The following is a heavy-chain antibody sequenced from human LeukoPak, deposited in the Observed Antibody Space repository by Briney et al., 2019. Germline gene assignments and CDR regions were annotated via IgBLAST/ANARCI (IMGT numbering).Heavy chain of an antibody. CDR2: IKSKTDGGTT. CDR3: TTFGLDTAMATFDY. CDR1: GFTFTKTL. D-gene: IGHD5-18*01. V-gene: IGHV3-15*01. Sequence: GGSLRLSCAASGFTFTKTLMSWVRQAPGEGLEWVGRIKSKTDGGTTDYAAPVKGRFTISRDDSTNTVYLQMNSLKTEDTAVYYCTTFGLDTAMATFDYWGQGTPVTVSS. J-gene: IGHJ4*02.